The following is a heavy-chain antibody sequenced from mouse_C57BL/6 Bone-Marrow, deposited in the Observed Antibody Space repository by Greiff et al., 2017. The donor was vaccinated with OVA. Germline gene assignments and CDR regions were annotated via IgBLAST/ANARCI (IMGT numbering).Heavy chain of an antibody. Sequence: EVQLQQSGPVLVKPGASVKMSCKASGYTFTDYYMNWVKQSHGKSLEWIGVINPYNGGTSYNQKFKGKATLTVDKSSSTAYMELNSLTSEDAAVYYCADDGYPGAWWGQGTLVTVSA. CDR2: INPYNGGT. J-gene: IGHJ3*02. V-gene: IGHV1-19*01. CDR1: GYTFTDYY. CDR3: ADDGYPGAW. D-gene: IGHD2-3*01.